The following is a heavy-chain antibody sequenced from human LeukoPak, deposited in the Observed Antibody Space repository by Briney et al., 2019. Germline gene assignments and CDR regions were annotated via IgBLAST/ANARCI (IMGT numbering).Heavy chain of an antibody. V-gene: IGHV3-23*01. D-gene: IGHD3-22*01. Sequence: GRSLRLSCAASGFTFSSYAMSWVRQAPGKGLEWVSAISGSGGSTYYADSVKGRFTISRDNSKNTLYLQMNSLRAEDTAVYYCAKTYYYDSSGYSLFDYWGQGTLVTVSS. CDR1: GFTFSSYA. J-gene: IGHJ4*02. CDR3: AKTYYYDSSGYSLFDY. CDR2: ISGSGGST.